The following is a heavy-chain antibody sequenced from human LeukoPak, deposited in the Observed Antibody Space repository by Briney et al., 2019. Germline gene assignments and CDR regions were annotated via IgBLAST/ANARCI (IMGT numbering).Heavy chain of an antibody. CDR1: GISVSGTS. D-gene: IGHD3-10*01. J-gene: IGHJ4*02. Sequence: GGSLRLSCVASGISVSGTSMSGVCQAPGKGLEWVSTMYSAGATHYADSVKGRFSVSRDNVENTLYLQMDNLRVEDTAVYYCARVVTFELDYWGQGTTVLVSS. V-gene: IGHV3-53*01. CDR3: ARVVTFELDY. CDR2: MYSAGAT.